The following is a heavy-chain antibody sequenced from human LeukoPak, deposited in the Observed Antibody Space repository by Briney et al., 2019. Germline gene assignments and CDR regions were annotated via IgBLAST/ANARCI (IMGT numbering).Heavy chain of an antibody. V-gene: IGHV4-34*01. J-gene: IGHJ4*02. D-gene: IGHD2-2*02. Sequence: SETLSLTCAVYGGSFSGHYWSWIRQPPGKGLEWIGEINHSGSTNYNPSLKSRVTISVDTSKNQFSLKLSSVTAADTAVYYCASDVVVPAAIKNWGQGTLVTVSS. CDR3: ASDVVVPAAIKN. CDR1: GGSFSGHY. CDR2: INHSGST.